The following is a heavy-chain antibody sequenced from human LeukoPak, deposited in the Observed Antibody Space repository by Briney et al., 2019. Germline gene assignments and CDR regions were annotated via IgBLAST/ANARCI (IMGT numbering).Heavy chain of an antibody. CDR2: IYFSGNT. J-gene: IGHJ6*03. Sequence: KPSETLSLTCTVSSGSIDNYYWSWIRQPPGKGLEWIAHIYFSGNTNYNPSLKGRVTISVDRSKNQFSLKLSSVTAADTAVYYCARSTRFLEWSNLAYYYMDVWGKGTTVTVSS. CDR3: ARSTRFLEWSNLAYYYMDV. V-gene: IGHV4-59*01. D-gene: IGHD3-3*01. CDR1: SGSIDNYY.